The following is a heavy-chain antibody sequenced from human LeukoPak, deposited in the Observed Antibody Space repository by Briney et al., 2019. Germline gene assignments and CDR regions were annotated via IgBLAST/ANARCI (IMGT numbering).Heavy chain of an antibody. J-gene: IGHJ3*02. CDR2: IYYSGGT. CDR1: GGSITTFQ. V-gene: IGHV4-59*12. D-gene: IGHD3-10*01. Sequence: KPSETLSLTCTAGGGSITTFQRGSIRQPPRKGLEWIGYIYYSGGTNYNPSLKSRVTISVDTSKNQFSLKLSSATVWDTRVHGCVLLYRGKYSRYGFQPLDMGGQRPMVTVSS. CDR3: VLLYRGKYSRYGFQPLDM.